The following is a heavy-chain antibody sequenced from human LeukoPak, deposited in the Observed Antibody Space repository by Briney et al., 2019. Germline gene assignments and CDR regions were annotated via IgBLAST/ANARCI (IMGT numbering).Heavy chain of an antibody. V-gene: IGHV4-59*01. D-gene: IGHD6-6*01. CDR2: IYYSGST. J-gene: IGHJ1*01. CDR1: GGSISSYY. Sequence: PSETLSLTCTVSGGSISSYYWSWIRQPPGKGLEWIGYIYYSGSTNYNPSLQSRVTISVDTSKNQFSLNLNSVTAADTAVYYCARGGAARLHFQNWGQGTLVTVSS. CDR3: ARGGAARLHFQN.